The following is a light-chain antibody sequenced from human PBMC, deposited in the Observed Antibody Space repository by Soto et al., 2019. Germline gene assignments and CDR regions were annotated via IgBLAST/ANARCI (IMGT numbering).Light chain of an antibody. CDR2: GAS. CDR3: QQYGNSPGFT. V-gene: IGKV3-20*01. J-gene: IGKJ3*01. CDR1: QSVSSSY. Sequence: EIVLTQSPGTLSLSPGERATLSCRASQSVSSSYLAWYRQKPGQAPRLLIYGASSRATGTPDRFSGSGSGTDFTLTISRLEPEDFAVYYCQQYGNSPGFTFGPGTKVDIK.